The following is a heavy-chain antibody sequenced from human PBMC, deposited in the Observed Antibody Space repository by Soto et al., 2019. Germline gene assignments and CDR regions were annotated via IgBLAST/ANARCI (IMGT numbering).Heavy chain of an antibody. CDR2: ISSSSSYI. Sequence: GGSLRLSCAASGFTFSSYSMNWVRQAPGKGLEWVSSISSSSSYIYYADSVKGRFTISRDNAKNSLYLQMNSLRAEDTAVYYCARALITVAPFDYWGQGTLVTVSS. J-gene: IGHJ4*02. CDR3: ARALITVAPFDY. V-gene: IGHV3-21*01. D-gene: IGHD2-15*01. CDR1: GFTFSSYS.